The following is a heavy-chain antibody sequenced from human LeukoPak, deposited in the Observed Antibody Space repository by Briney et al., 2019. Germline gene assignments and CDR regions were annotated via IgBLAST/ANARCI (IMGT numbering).Heavy chain of an antibody. D-gene: IGHD3-22*01. CDR1: GGSFSSYY. CDR3: AREGYYDSSGYYLGH. CDR2: IYYSGST. Sequence: SETLSLTCAVYGGSFSSYYWSWIRQPPGKGLEWIGYIYYSGSTNYNPSLKSRVTISVDTSKNQFSLKLSSVTAADTAVYYCAREGYYDSSGYYLGHWGQGTLVTVSS. V-gene: IGHV4-59*01. J-gene: IGHJ1*01.